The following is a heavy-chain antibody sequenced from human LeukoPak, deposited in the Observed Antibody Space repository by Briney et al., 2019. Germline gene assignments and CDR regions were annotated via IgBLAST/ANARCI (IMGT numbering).Heavy chain of an antibody. V-gene: IGHV3-7*01. J-gene: IGHJ4*02. Sequence: GGSLRLSCAVTGFTFSDYWMHWVRQAPGQGLEWVANIKQDGSEKYYVDSVKGRFTISRDNAKNSLYLQMNSLRAEDTAVYYCASLGYWGQGTLVTVSS. CDR1: GFTFSDYW. CDR3: ASLGY. D-gene: IGHD1-26*01. CDR2: IKQDGSEK.